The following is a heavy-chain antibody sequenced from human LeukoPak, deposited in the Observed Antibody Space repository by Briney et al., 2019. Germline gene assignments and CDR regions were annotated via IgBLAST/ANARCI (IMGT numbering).Heavy chain of an antibody. CDR2: INTNTGNP. V-gene: IGHV7-4-1*02. CDR3: ARVKVVTPAPLLDY. D-gene: IGHD4-23*01. CDR1: GYTFTSYA. Sequence: ASVKVSCKASGYTFTSYAMNWVRQAPGQGLEWMGWINTNTGNPTYAQGFTGRFVFSLDTSVSTAYLQISSLKAEDTAVYYCARVKVVTPAPLLDYWGQGTLVTVPS. J-gene: IGHJ4*02.